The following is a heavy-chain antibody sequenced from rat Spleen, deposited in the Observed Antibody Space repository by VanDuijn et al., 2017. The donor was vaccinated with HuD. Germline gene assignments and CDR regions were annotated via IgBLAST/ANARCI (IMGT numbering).Heavy chain of an antibody. CDR1: GFTFSNYY. CDR2: ISPSGGST. Sequence: EVQLVESGGGLVQPGRSLKLSCAASGFTFSNYYMAWVRQAPTKGLEWVASISPSGGSTFYRDSVKGRFTISRDNAKSTLYLQMDSLRSEDTAIYSCARHHYDGYYHGPVLGVMDAWGQGASVTVSS. D-gene: IGHD1-12*03. CDR3: ARHHYDGYYHGPVLGVMDA. J-gene: IGHJ4*01. V-gene: IGHV5-25*01.